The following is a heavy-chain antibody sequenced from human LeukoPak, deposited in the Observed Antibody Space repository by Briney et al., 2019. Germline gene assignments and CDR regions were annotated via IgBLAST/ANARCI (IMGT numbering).Heavy chain of an antibody. CDR2: ISWNSGSI. CDR1: GFTFDDYA. CDR3: ANSHGYDAFDI. V-gene: IGHV3-9*01. Sequence: PGGSLRLSCAASGFTFDDYAMHWVRQAPGKGLEWVSGISWNSGSIGYADSVKGRFTISRDNAKNSLYLQMNSLRAEDTALYYCANSHGYDAFDIWGQGTMVTVSS. J-gene: IGHJ3*02. D-gene: IGHD6-13*01.